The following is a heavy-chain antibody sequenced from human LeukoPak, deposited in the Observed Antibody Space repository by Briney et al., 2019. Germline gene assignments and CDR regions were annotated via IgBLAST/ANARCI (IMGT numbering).Heavy chain of an antibody. D-gene: IGHD6-13*01. CDR1: EHTFTSYY. J-gene: IGHJ4*02. CDR2: INPSGDTT. V-gene: IGHV1-46*01. Sequence: ASVKVSCKASEHTFTSYYMHWVRQAPGQRLEWMGVINPSGDTTTYAQKFQGRVTMTRDTSTSTVYMELSSLRSEDTAVYYCAARIAVAGGFDYWGQGTLVTVSS. CDR3: AARIAVAGGFDY.